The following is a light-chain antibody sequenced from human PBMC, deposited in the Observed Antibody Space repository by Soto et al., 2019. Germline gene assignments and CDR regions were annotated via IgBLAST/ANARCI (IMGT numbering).Light chain of an antibody. Sequence: DDVLTQSPLSQPVTPGEPASISCRSSQSLLNSNGYNYVDWYLQKPGQSPQLLIYLGSNRASGFAYKFGGSGSGSDFTVEISRVEADDVGMCYCMQALQAPWTFGQGTKVEIK. CDR1: QSLLNSNGYNY. V-gene: IGKV2-28*01. CDR2: LGS. CDR3: MQALQAPWT. J-gene: IGKJ1*01.